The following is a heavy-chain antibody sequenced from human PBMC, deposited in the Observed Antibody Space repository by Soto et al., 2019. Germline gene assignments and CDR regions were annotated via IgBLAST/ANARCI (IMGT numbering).Heavy chain of an antibody. Sequence: EVQLLESGGGLVQPGGSLRLSCAASGFTFSSYAMSWVRQAPGKGLEWVSAISGSGGSTYYADSVKGRFTISRDNSKNTLYLQMNSLRAEDTAVYYCAKVSGYDFWRHNWFDPWGQGTLVTVSS. J-gene: IGHJ5*02. D-gene: IGHD3-3*01. V-gene: IGHV3-23*01. CDR2: ISGSGGST. CDR3: AKVSGYDFWRHNWFDP. CDR1: GFTFSSYA.